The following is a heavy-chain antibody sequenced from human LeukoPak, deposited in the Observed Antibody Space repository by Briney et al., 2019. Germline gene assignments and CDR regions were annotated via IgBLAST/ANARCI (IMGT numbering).Heavy chain of an antibody. CDR2: IVVGSGNT. J-gene: IGHJ4*02. D-gene: IGHD3-22*01. CDR1: GFTFTSSA. V-gene: IGHV1-58*02. Sequence: ASVEVSCKASGFTFTSSAMQWVRQARGQRLEWIGWIVVGSGNTNYAQKFQERVTITRDMSTSTAYMELSSLRSEDTAVYYCAAGYYYDSSGYPYWGQGTLVTVSS. CDR3: AAGYYYDSSGYPY.